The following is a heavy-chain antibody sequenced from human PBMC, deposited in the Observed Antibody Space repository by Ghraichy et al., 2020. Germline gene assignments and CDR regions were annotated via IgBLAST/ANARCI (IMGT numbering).Heavy chain of an antibody. J-gene: IGHJ5*02. CDR3: ARAPLELPWWFDP. CDR2: ISAYNGNT. D-gene: IGHD1-7*01. V-gene: IGHV1-18*01. Sequence: WMGWISAYNGNTNYAQKLQGRVTMTTDTSTSTAYMELRSPRSDDTAVYYCARAPLELPWWFDPRGQGTLV.